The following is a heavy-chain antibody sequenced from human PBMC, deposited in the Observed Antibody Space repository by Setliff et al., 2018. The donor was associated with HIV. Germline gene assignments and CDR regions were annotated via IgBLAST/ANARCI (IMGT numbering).Heavy chain of an antibody. CDR2: ISYDGNVK. J-gene: IGHJ3*01. Sequence: GGSLRLSCAASGFTFSSYWMHWVRQAPGKGLVWVSVISYDGNVKYYADSVKGRFTISRDNSKNTLYLQVSRLRAEDTAVYYCARESTYYYDSSGPHDALDVWGLGTKVTVSS. V-gene: IGHV3-30*03. CDR3: ARESTYYYDSSGPHDALDV. D-gene: IGHD3-22*01. CDR1: GFTFSSYW.